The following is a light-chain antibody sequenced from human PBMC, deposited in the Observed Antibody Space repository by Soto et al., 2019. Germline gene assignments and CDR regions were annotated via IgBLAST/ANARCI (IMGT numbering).Light chain of an antibody. CDR2: AVS. CDR1: QSVSSTY. J-gene: IGKJ2*04. Sequence: ENVLTQSPGTLSLSPGERATLSCRASQSVSSTYLAWYQQKPGRAPRLLIYAVSSRATGIPDRFRGSGSGTDFSLTISRLEPEDFAVYYCQQYRGSFGQGTKLEMK. CDR3: QQYRGS. V-gene: IGKV3-20*01.